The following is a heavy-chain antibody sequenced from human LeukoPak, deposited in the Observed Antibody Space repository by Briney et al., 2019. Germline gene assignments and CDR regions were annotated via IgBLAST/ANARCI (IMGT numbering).Heavy chain of an antibody. D-gene: IGHD5-12*01. J-gene: IGHJ3*02. Sequence: SGTLSLTCAVSGGSISSSNWWSWVRQPPGKGLEWIGRIFSSGSTYYTPSLKSRVTISVDTSKNQISLRLDSVTAADTAVYYCARDRYSGYDGFGAFDIWGQGTMVTVSS. V-gene: IGHV4-4*02. CDR3: ARDRYSGYDGFGAFDI. CDR1: GGSISSSNW. CDR2: IFSSGST.